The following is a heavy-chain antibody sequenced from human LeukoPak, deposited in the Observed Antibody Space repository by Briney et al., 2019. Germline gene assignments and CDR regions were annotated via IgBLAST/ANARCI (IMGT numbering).Heavy chain of an antibody. V-gene: IGHV1-18*01. D-gene: IGHD3-3*01. J-gene: IGHJ5*02. Sequence: ASVKVSCKASGYTFTNYGISWVRQAPGQGLEWMGWISPYNGNTNYAQKFQDRVIMTTDTSTTTAYMELRSLRYDDTAVYYCARRGINFAVSGHWFDPWGQGTLVTVSS. CDR3: ARRGINFAVSGHWFDP. CDR2: ISPYNGNT. CDR1: GYTFTNYG.